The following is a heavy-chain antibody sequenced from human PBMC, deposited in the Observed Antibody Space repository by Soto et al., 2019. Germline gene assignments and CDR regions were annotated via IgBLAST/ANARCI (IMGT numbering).Heavy chain of an antibody. J-gene: IGHJ4*02. Sequence: GGSLRLSCAASGFTVSSNYMSWVRQAPGKGLEWVSVIYSGGSTYYADSETGRFTISRDNSNNTLYLQMNSLIADDTAVYYCASPPPGYCYDSSGYPGPQFDYWGQGTLVTFSS. D-gene: IGHD3-22*01. CDR3: ASPPPGYCYDSSGYPGPQFDY. CDR1: GFTVSSNY. V-gene: IGHV3-53*01. CDR2: IYSGGST.